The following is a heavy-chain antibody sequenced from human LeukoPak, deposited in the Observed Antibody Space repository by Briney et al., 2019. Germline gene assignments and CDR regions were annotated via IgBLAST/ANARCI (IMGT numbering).Heavy chain of an antibody. J-gene: IGHJ4*02. CDR1: GFSFSDYY. Sequence: GGSLRLSCAASGFSFSDYYTSWIRQPPGKGLELVSYINGGGTSTNYADSVKGRFTISRDNAKNSLYLQMNSLGAEDTAVYYCARDTRFPRDWGQGTLITVSS. CDR3: ARDTRFPRD. CDR2: INGGGTST. D-gene: IGHD3-16*01. V-gene: IGHV3-11*05.